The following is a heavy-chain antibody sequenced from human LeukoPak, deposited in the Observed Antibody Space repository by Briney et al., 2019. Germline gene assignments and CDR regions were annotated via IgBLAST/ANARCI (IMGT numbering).Heavy chain of an antibody. Sequence: SETLSLTSTVPGGSISSYYWSWIRQPPGKGLEWIGYIYYSGSTNYNPSLKSRVTISVDTSKNQFSLKLSSVTAADTAVYYCARTQRHCSSGSCYSVRPYYYYYMDVWGKGTTVTVSS. CDR3: ARTQRHCSSGSCYSVRPYYYYYMDV. CDR1: GGSISSYY. CDR2: IYYSGST. D-gene: IGHD2-15*01. J-gene: IGHJ6*03. V-gene: IGHV4-59*01.